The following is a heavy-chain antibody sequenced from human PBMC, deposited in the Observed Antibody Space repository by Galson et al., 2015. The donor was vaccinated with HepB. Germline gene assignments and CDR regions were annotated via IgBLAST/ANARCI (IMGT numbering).Heavy chain of an antibody. CDR2: INHSGST. V-gene: IGHV4-34*01. CDR3: ARRAPYRGMVLHYFDY. CDR1: GGSFSGYY. Sequence: ETLSLTCAVYGGSFSGYYWSWIRQPPGKGLEWIGEINHSGSTNYNPSLKSRVTISVDTSKNQFSLKLSSVTAADTAVYYCARRAPYRGMVLHYFDYWGQGTLVTVSS. D-gene: IGHD4/OR15-4a*01. J-gene: IGHJ4*02.